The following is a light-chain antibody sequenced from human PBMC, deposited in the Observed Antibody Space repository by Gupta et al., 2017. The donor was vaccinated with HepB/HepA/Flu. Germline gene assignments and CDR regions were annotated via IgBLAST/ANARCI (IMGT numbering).Light chain of an antibody. CDR2: GNS. Sequence: QSVLTQPPSVSGAPGQRVTISCTGSIYNIGAGYNVRWYQQLPGAAPNLLIYGNSNRPSGVPARCSGSKSGTSAALAITGLQAEDEAYYFCQSYDTGLSVSYVFGPGTKVTVL. J-gene: IGLJ1*01. CDR1: IYNIGAGYN. CDR3: QSYDTGLSVSYV. V-gene: IGLV1-40*01.